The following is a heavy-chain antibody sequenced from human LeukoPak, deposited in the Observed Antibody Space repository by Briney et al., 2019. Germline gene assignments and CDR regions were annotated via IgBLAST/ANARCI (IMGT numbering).Heavy chain of an antibody. Sequence: GRSLRLSCAASGFTFSNYAMHWVRQAPGKGLEWVAVISYDGSNKYYADSVKGRFTISRDNSKNTLYPQMSSLRAEDTAVYYCARSLATSYYYMDVWGKGTTVTVSS. J-gene: IGHJ6*03. D-gene: IGHD5-12*01. V-gene: IGHV3-30*04. CDR1: GFTFSNYA. CDR2: ISYDGSNK. CDR3: ARSLATSYYYMDV.